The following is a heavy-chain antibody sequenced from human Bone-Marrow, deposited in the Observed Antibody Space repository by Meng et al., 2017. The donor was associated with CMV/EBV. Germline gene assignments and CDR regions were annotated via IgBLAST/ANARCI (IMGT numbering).Heavy chain of an antibody. J-gene: IGHJ4*02. D-gene: IGHD3-22*01. V-gene: IGHV3-30*04. CDR3: AREGGKYYYDSSGIDY. Sequence: GGSLRLSCAASGFTFSSYAMHWVRQAPGKGLEWVAVISYDGSNKYYADSVKGRFTISRDNSKNTLYLQMNSLRAEDTAVYYCAREGGKYYYDSSGIDYWDQGTLVTVSS. CDR2: ISYDGSNK. CDR1: GFTFSSYA.